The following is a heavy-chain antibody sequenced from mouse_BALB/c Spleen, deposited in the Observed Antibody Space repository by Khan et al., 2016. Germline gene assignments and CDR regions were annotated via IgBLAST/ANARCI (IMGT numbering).Heavy chain of an antibody. J-gene: IGHJ4*01. CDR3: ARRCTNIYYYPMDY. Sequence: QIQLVQSGPELKKPGETVKISCKASGYTFTNYGMNWVKQTPGKGLKWMGWINTYTGDSTYSADFKERFALSLESSANIAYLQFNNLTNEDTATXFCARRCTNIYYYPMDYWGQGTSVTVSS. CDR1: GYTFTNYG. CDR2: INTYTGDS. D-gene: IGHD1-1*01. V-gene: IGHV9-3-1*01.